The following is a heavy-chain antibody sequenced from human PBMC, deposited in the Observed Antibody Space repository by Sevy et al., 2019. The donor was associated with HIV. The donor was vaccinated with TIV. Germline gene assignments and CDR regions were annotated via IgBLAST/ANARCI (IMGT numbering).Heavy chain of an antibody. V-gene: IGHV3-48*03. CDR1: GFTFNSYE. J-gene: IGHJ2*01. Sequence: GGSLRLSCAASGFTFNSYEMNWVRQAPGKGLEWVSSISRSGNSIYYADSVKGRFTLSRDNAKNSVYLQMNSLGAEDTAIYYCARGRPGGSRNHWYFDLWGRGTLVTVSS. D-gene: IGHD2-15*01. CDR3: ARGRPGGSRNHWYFDL. CDR2: ISRSGNSI.